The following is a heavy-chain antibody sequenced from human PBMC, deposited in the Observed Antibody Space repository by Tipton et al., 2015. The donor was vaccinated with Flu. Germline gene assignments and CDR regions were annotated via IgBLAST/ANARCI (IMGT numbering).Heavy chain of an antibody. J-gene: IGHJ4*02. Sequence: TLPLTCTVSGDSISSYYWSWIRQPPGKGLEWIGYSHYSGSTNYSPSLKSRVTISVDTSKNHLSLKLSSVTAADTAVYYCARHRRPSSWDFDYWGQGSLVTVSS. V-gene: IGHV4-59*08. CDR3: ARHRRPSSWDFDY. CDR2: SHYSGST. CDR1: GDSISSYY. D-gene: IGHD6-13*01.